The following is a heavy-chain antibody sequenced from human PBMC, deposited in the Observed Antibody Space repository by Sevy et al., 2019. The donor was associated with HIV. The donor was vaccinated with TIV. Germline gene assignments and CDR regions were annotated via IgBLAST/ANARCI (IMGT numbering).Heavy chain of an antibody. D-gene: IGHD1-26*01. CDR3: VRDGRAIASPFDY. V-gene: IGHV3-48*02. J-gene: IGHJ4*02. Sequence: GGSLRLSCEASGFTLSSYTMNWVRQSPEKGLEWVAPFDRTDITHYADSAKGRFIISRDTAKNSLFLQMNSLRDDDTAMYFCVRDGRAIASPFDYWGRGTLVTVSS. CDR2: FDRTDIT. CDR1: GFTLSSYT.